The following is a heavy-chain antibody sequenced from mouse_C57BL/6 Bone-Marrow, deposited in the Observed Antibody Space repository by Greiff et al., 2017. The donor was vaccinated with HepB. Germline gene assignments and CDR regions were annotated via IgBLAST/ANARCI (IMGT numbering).Heavy chain of an antibody. V-gene: IGHV1-15*01. CDR1: GYTFTDYE. Sequence: VHVKQSGAELVRPGASVTLSCKASGYTFTDYEMHWVKQTPVHGLEWIGAIDPETGGTAYNQKFKGKAILTADKSSSTAYMELRSLTSEDSAVYYCTKIYYDYPWFAYWGQGTLVTVSA. J-gene: IGHJ3*01. CDR3: TKIYYDYPWFAY. CDR2: IDPETGGT. D-gene: IGHD2-4*01.